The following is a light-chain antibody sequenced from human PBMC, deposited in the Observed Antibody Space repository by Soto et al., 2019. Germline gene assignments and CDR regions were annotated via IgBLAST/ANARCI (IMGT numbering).Light chain of an antibody. CDR2: AAS. J-gene: IGKJ5*01. V-gene: IGKV1-9*01. Sequence: DVHLTQSPAFLSASVGARVTITCLASQGINNYLSWYQKKPGKDPRLLMHAASSLEPGVPSTFSGSVSGTEFNLTISRLQAEDFATYLCQQVKDYTITFGQGTRVEIK. CDR1: QGINNY. CDR3: QQVKDYTIT.